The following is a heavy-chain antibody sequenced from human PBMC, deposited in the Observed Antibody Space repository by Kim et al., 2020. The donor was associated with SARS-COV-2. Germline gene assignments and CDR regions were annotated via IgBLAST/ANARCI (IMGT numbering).Heavy chain of an antibody. V-gene: IGHV3-30*18. CDR2: ISYDGSNK. CDR1: GFTFSSYG. J-gene: IGHJ3*02. CDR3: AKVGYYGSGSYPDDAFDI. Sequence: GGSLRLSCAASGFTFSSYGMHWVRQAPGKGLEWVAVISYDGSNKYYADSVKGRFTISRDNSKNTLYLQMNSLRAEDTAVYYCAKVGYYGSGSYPDDAFDIWGQGTMVTVSS. D-gene: IGHD3-10*01.